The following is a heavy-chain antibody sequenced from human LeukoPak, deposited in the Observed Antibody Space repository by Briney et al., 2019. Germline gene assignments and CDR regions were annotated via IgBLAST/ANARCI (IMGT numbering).Heavy chain of an antibody. V-gene: IGHV4-4*07. D-gene: IGHD3-10*01. J-gene: IGHJ3*02. CDR1: GDSISSYY. Sequence: PSETLSLTCTVSGDSISSYYWSWIRQPAGKGLEWVGRIYTSETTNYNPSLKGRVTMSVDTSKNQLSLKLSSVTAADTAVYYCARLYYYGSGMFSAFDIWGQGTVVTVSS. CDR2: IYTSETT. CDR3: ARLYYYGSGMFSAFDI.